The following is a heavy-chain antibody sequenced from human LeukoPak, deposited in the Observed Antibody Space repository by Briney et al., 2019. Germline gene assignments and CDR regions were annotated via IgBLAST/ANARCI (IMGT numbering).Heavy chain of an antibody. V-gene: IGHV1-2*02. CDR1: GYTFTSYG. J-gene: IGHJ3*02. CDR3: ARVDVWRITIFGVVRRPHAFDI. D-gene: IGHD3-3*01. Sequence: GASVKVSCKASGYTFTSYGISWVRQAPGQGLEWMGWINPNSGATNYAQKFQGRVTMTRDTSKNQFSLKLSSVTAADTAVYYCARVDVWRITIFGVVRRPHAFDIWGQGTMVTVSS. CDR2: INPNSGAT.